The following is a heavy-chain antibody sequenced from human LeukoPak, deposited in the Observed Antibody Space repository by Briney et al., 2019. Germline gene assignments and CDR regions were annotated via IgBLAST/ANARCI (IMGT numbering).Heavy chain of an antibody. CDR2: LYPGDSDT. CDR3: ARTYGSGSYYTPMDV. Sequence: GESLKISCKASGYYFTNSWIGWVRQMPGKGLEWMGILYPGDSDTRYSPSFQGQVTMSADKSISTAYLQWSSLKASDTAMYYCARTYGSGSYYTPMDVWGQGTTVTVSS. J-gene: IGHJ6*02. D-gene: IGHD3-10*01. V-gene: IGHV5-51*01. CDR1: GYYFTNSW.